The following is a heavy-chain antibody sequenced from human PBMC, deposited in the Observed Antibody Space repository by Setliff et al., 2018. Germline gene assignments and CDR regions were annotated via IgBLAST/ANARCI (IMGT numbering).Heavy chain of an antibody. CDR1: GYTFTSYA. D-gene: IGHD3-10*01. J-gene: IGHJ6*02. Sequence: GASVKVSCKASGYTFTSYAMHWVRQAPGQRLEWMGWINAGNGNTKYSQKFQGRVTITRDTSASTAYMELSSLRSEDTAVYYCARDTWFGELFSPRYYYYYGMDVWGQGTKVTVSS. CDR2: INAGNGNT. CDR3: ARDTWFGELFSPRYYYYYGMDV. V-gene: IGHV1-3*01.